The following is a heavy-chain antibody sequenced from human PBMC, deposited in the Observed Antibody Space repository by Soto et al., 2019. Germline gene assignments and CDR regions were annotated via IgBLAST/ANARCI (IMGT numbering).Heavy chain of an antibody. CDR3: ARDVPSGYCSSTSCYARHNWFDP. CDR2: INPNSGGT. D-gene: IGHD2-2*01. Sequence: ASVKVSCKASGYTFTGYYMHWVRQAPGQGLEWMGWINPNSGGTNYAQKFQGWVTMTRDTSISTAYMELSRLRSDDTAVYYCARDVPSGYCSSTSCYARHNWFDPWGQGTLVTVSS. CDR1: GYTFTGYY. V-gene: IGHV1-2*04. J-gene: IGHJ5*02.